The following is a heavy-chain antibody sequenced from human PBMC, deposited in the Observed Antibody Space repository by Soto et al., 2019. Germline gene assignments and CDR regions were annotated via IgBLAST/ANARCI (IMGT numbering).Heavy chain of an antibody. J-gene: IGHJ5*02. D-gene: IGHD3-22*01. V-gene: IGHV3-33*01. Sequence: LRLSCAASGFTFSSYGMHWVRQAPGKGLEWVAVIWYDGSNKYYADSVKGRFTISRDNSKNTLYLQMNSLRAEDTAVYYCARDGSPHYYDSTWFDPWGQGTLVTVSS. CDR2: IWYDGSNK. CDR1: GFTFSSYG. CDR3: ARDGSPHYYDSTWFDP.